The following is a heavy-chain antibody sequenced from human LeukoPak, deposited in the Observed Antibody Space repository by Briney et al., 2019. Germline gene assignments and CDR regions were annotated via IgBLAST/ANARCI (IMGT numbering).Heavy chain of an antibody. V-gene: IGHV4-39*01. CDR2: IYYSGST. CDR3: ARQAAPGAFDI. J-gene: IGHJ3*02. Sequence: SETLSLTCTVSGGSISSSSYYWGWIRQPPGKGLEWIGSIYYSGSTYYNPSLKSRVTISVDTSKNQFSLKLSSVTAADTAVYYCARQAAPGAFDIWGQATMVTVSS. CDR1: GGSISSSSYY. D-gene: IGHD6-25*01.